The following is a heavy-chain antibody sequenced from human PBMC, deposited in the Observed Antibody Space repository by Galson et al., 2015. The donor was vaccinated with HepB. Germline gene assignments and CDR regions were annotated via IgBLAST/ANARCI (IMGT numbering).Heavy chain of an antibody. V-gene: IGHV7-4-1*02. J-gene: IGHJ5*02. CDR1: GYIFTNYA. CDR2: INTNTGNP. D-gene: IGHD3-10*01. CDR3: ARTPYYGSGSFYNVWFDP. Sequence: SCKASGYIFTNYAMNWVRQAPGQGLEWMGWINTNTGNPTYAQGFTGRFVFSLDTSVSTAYLQISSLKADDTAVYYCARTPYYGSGSFYNVWFDPWGQGTLVTVSS.